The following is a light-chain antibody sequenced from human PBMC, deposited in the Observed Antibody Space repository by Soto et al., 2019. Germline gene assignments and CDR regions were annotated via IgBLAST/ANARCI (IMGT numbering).Light chain of an antibody. Sequence: EIVLTQSPGTLSLSPGERATLSCRASQSLSSNYLDWYQQKPGQAPRLLIYDASSRATGIPDRFSGSGSGTDFTLTISRLEPEDFAEYYCQHRKTFGQGTKVEVK. CDR2: DAS. CDR1: QSLSSNY. J-gene: IGKJ1*01. V-gene: IGKV3D-20*02. CDR3: QHRKT.